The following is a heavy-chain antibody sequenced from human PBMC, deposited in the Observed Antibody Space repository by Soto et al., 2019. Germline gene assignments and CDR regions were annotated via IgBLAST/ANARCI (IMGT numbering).Heavy chain of an antibody. J-gene: IGHJ5*02. D-gene: IGHD3-16*02. V-gene: IGHV3-66*01. CDR2: IYSGGST. Sequence: GGSLRLSCAASGFTVSSNYMSWVRQAPGKGLEWVSVIYSGGSTYYADSVKGRFTISRDNSKNTVYLQMNSLRAEDTAVYYCARGGTHMITFGGVIADDNWFDPWGQGTLVTVSS. CDR3: ARGGTHMITFGGVIADDNWFDP. CDR1: GFTVSSNY.